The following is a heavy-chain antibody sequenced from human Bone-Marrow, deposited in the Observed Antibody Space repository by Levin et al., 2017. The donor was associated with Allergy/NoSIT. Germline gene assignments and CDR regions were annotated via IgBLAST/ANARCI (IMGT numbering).Heavy chain of an antibody. J-gene: IGHJ6*03. Sequence: GGSLRLSCAASGLTFSSYGMHWVRQAPGKGLEWVAVIWYDGSNQHYADSVKGRFTISRDNSKSTLYLQMNNLRAEDTAVYYCARGYKYGYRFDYMDVWGKGTTVTVSS. CDR1: GLTFSSYG. V-gene: IGHV3-33*01. CDR3: ARGYKYGYRFDYMDV. D-gene: IGHD5-18*01. CDR2: IWYDGSNQ.